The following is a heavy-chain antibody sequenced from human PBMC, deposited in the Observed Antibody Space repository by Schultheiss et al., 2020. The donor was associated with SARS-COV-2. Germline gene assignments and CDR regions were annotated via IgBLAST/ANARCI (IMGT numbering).Heavy chain of an antibody. CDR1: GGSISSGGYY. Sequence: SETLSLTCTVSGGSISSGGYYWGWIRQPPGKGLEWIGEINHSGSTNYNPSLKSRVTISVDTSKNQFSLKLSSVTAADTAVYYCARGRTIFGVVNRYYFDYWGQGTLVTGSS. CDR3: ARGRTIFGVVNRYYFDY. D-gene: IGHD3-3*01. CDR2: INHSGST. J-gene: IGHJ4*02. V-gene: IGHV4-39*07.